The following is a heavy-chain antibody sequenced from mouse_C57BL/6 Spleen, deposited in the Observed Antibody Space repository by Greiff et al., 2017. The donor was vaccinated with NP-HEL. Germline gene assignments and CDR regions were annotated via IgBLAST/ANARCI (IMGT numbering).Heavy chain of an antibody. CDR3: ARDDYDEKDYAMDY. Sequence: VQLQQSGAELARPGASVKLSCKASGYTFTSYGISWVKQRTGQGLEWIGEIYPRSGNTYYNEKFKGKATLTADKSSSTAYMELRSLTSEDSAVYFCARDDYDEKDYAMDYWGQGTSVTVSS. V-gene: IGHV1-81*01. J-gene: IGHJ4*01. CDR2: IYPRSGNT. D-gene: IGHD2-4*01. CDR1: GYTFTSYG.